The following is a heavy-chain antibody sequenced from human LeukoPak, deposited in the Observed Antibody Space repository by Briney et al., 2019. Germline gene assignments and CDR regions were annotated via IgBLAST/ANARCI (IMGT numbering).Heavy chain of an antibody. J-gene: IGHJ6*02. CDR3: AREGVRAPRLSGMDV. V-gene: IGHV3-23*01. Sequence: GGSLRLSCAASGFTFSSYAMSWVRQAPGKGLEWVSVISGSGGSTYSAESVKGRFTISRDNSKNTLYLQMNSLRVEDTAVYYCAREGVRAPRLSGMDVWGQGTTVTVSS. CDR1: GFTFSSYA. D-gene: IGHD3-10*01. CDR2: ISGSGGST.